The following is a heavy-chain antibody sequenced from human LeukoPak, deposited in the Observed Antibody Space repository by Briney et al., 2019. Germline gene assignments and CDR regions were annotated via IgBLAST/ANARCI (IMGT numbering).Heavy chain of an antibody. CDR3: ARGTGDYLFDY. CDR1: GFTFSIYS. CDR2: MSSRSNDI. V-gene: IGHV3-21*01. Sequence: GGSLRLSCAASGFTFSIYSVNWVRQAPGKGLEWVSSMSSRSNDIYYADSLRGRFTISRDIAQNSLYLQMNSLRAEDTGIYYCARGTGDYLFDYWGQGTLVTVSS. J-gene: IGHJ4*02. D-gene: IGHD4-17*01.